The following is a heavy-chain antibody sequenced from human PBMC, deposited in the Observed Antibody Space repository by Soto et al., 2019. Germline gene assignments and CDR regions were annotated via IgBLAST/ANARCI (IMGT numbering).Heavy chain of an antibody. CDR3: AKPSFPAAIPTYYYYYYGMDV. D-gene: IGHD2-2*02. J-gene: IGHJ6*02. Sequence: SVKVSCKASGGTFSSYAISWVRQAPGQGLEWMGGIIPIFGTANYAQKFQGRVTITADKSTSTAYMELSSLRSEDTAVYYCAKPSFPAAIPTYYYYYYGMDVWGQGTTVTVSS. V-gene: IGHV1-69*06. CDR1: GGTFSSYA. CDR2: IIPIFGTA.